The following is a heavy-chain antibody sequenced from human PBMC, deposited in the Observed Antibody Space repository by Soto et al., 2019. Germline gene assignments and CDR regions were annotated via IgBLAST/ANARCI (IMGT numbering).Heavy chain of an antibody. CDR1: GFTFSSYS. V-gene: IGHV3-21*01. D-gene: IGHD3-10*01. CDR3: TRVFEVGSGSYYCYYYYGMDV. J-gene: IGHJ6*02. CDR2: ISSSSSYI. Sequence: GSLRLSCAASGFTFSSYSMYSVRQAPEKGLEWVSSISSSSSYIYYADSVKGRFTISRDNAKNSLYLQMNSLRAEDTAVYNYTRVFEVGSGSYYCYYYYGMDVWGQGTTVTVSS.